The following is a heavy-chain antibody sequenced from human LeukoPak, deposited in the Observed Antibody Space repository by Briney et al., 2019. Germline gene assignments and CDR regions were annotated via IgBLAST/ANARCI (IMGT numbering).Heavy chain of an antibody. Sequence: TGGSLRLSCAASGFTVSSNYMSWVRQAPGKGLEWVSVIYGGGSTYYADSVKGRFTISRDNSKNTLYLQMNSLRAEDTAVYYCARQTQQLTWFDPWGQGTLVTVSS. CDR2: IYGGGST. V-gene: IGHV3-53*01. J-gene: IGHJ5*02. CDR3: ARQTQQLTWFDP. CDR1: GFTVSSNY. D-gene: IGHD6-13*01.